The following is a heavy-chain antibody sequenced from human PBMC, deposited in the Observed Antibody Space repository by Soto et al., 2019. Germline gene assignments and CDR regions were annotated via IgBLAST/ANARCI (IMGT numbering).Heavy chain of an antibody. J-gene: IGHJ4*02. CDR2: IIPIFGTA. Sequence: QVQLVQSGAEVKKPGSSVKVSCKASGGTFSSYAISWVRQAPGQGREWMGGIIPIFGTANYAQKFQGRVKITADESTSSAYMELSSLRSEVTAVYYCARDTVYCSSTSCLTPCAFDYWGQGTLVTVSS. CDR1: GGTFSSYA. D-gene: IGHD2-2*01. CDR3: ARDTVYCSSTSCLTPCAFDY. V-gene: IGHV1-69*01.